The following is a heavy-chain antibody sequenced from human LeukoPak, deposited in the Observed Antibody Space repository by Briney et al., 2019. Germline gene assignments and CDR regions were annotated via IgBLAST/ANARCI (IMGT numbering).Heavy chain of an antibody. CDR3: AKDRSIAAAEDWFDP. Sequence: GGSLRPSCAASGFTFSSYGMHWVRQAPGKGLEWVAFIRYDGSNKYYADSVKGRFTISRDNSKKTLYLQMNSLRAEDTAVYYCAKDRSIAAAEDWFDPWGQGTLVTVSS. J-gene: IGHJ5*02. D-gene: IGHD6-13*01. V-gene: IGHV3-30*02. CDR1: GFTFSSYG. CDR2: IRYDGSNK.